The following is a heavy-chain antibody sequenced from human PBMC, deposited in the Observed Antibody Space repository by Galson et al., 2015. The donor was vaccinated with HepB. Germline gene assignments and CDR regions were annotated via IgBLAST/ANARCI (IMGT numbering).Heavy chain of an antibody. V-gene: IGHV3-30-3*01. CDR2: LSYDGSNK. Sequence: SLRLSCAASGFAFSTYVMHWVRQAPGKGLEWVAVLSYDGSNKYYADSVKGRFTISRDNSKNTLYLQMNSLRAEDTAVYYCARGRAEGGLDHYYGMDVWGQGTTVTVSS. D-gene: IGHD5-24*01. J-gene: IGHJ6*02. CDR1: GFAFSTYV. CDR3: ARGRAEGGLDHYYGMDV.